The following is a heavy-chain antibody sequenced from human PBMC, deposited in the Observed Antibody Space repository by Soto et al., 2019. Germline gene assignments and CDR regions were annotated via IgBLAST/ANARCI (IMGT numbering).Heavy chain of an antibody. J-gene: IGHJ4*02. V-gene: IGHV1-2*04. CDR3: ARGGNHYDFWSGYTS. Sequence: ASVKVSCKASGYTFTGYYMHWVRQDPGQGLEWMGWINPNRGGTNYAQKFQGWVTMTRDTSISTAYMELSRLRSDDTAVYYCARGGNHYDFWSGYTSWGQGTLVTVFS. D-gene: IGHD3-3*01. CDR2: INPNRGGT. CDR1: GYTFTGYY.